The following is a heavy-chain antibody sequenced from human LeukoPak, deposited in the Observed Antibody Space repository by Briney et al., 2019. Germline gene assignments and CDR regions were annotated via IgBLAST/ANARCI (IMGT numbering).Heavy chain of an antibody. Sequence: SETLSLTCAVSGAPISSGGYSWNWVRQTPGKGLEWIGYTYHSGSPRYNPSLESRVAISADRSKNQFSLSLTSVTAADTATYYCVRATSAYNSGHMDVWGHGTTVTVSS. D-gene: IGHD5-24*01. CDR2: TYHSGSP. V-gene: IGHV4-30-2*01. J-gene: IGHJ6*02. CDR1: GAPISSGGYS. CDR3: VRATSAYNSGHMDV.